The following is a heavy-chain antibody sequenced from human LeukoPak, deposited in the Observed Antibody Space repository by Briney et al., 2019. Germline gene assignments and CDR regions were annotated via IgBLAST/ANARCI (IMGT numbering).Heavy chain of an antibody. CDR1: GFTFSTYA. Sequence: GGSLRLSCAASGFTFSTYAMHWVRQAPGKGLEWVAVIWYDGSNKYYADSVKGRFTISRDNSKNTLYLQMNSLRAEDTAVYYCARGPYSSSWYVLDWGQGTLVTVSS. CDR2: IWYDGSNK. CDR3: ARGPYSSSWYVLD. D-gene: IGHD6-13*01. V-gene: IGHV3-33*08. J-gene: IGHJ4*02.